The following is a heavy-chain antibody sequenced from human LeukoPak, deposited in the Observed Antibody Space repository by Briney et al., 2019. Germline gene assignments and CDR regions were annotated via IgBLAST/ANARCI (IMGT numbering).Heavy chain of an antibody. D-gene: IGHD6-19*01. Sequence: PSETLSLTCTVSGGSISSYYWSWIRQPPGKGLEWIGYIYYSGSTNYNPSLKSRVTISVDTSKNQFSLKLSSVTAADTAVYYCASSVVREDSSGWPFDYWGQGTLVTVSS. CDR3: ASSVVREDSSGWPFDY. V-gene: IGHV4-59*01. J-gene: IGHJ4*02. CDR1: GGSISSYY. CDR2: IYYSGST.